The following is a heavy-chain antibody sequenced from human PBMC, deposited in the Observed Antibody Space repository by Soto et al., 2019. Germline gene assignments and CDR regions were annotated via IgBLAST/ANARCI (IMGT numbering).Heavy chain of an antibody. D-gene: IGHD2-2*01. J-gene: IGHJ5*02. CDR1: GYTFTGYY. CDR3: ARDAEYCSSTSCPIWFDP. CDR2: INPNSGGT. Sequence: QVQLVQSGAEVKKPGASVKVSCKASGYTFTGYYMHWVRQAPGQGLEWMGWINPNSGGTNYAQKFQGWVTMTRDTSISTAYMELSRLRSDDTAVYYCARDAEYCSSTSCPIWFDPWGQGTLVTVSS. V-gene: IGHV1-2*04.